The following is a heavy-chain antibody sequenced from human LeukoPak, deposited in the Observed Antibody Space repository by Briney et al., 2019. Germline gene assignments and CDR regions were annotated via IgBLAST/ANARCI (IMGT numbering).Heavy chain of an antibody. CDR2: ISSSSSYI. V-gene: IGHV3-21*01. Sequence: TGGSLRLSCAASGFTFSSYSMDWVRQAPGKGLEWVSSISSSSSYIYYADSEKGRFTISRDNAKNSLYLQMNSLRAEDTAVYYCARDIYNWNDAEPFDYWGQGTLVTVSS. CDR1: GFTFSSYS. J-gene: IGHJ4*02. D-gene: IGHD1-1*01. CDR3: ARDIYNWNDAEPFDY.